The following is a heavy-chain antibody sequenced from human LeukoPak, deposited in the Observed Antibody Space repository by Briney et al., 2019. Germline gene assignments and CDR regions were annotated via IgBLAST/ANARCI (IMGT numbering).Heavy chain of an antibody. Sequence: PGRSLRLSCVASEFAFSDYAMSWVRQAPGKGPEWVSTISRNSATWYADSVMGRFTISRDNSKSTLYLQMNSLRGEDTALYYCADFGSGSYIFDYWGQGSLVTVSS. CDR3: ADFGSGSYIFDY. V-gene: IGHV3-23*01. J-gene: IGHJ4*02. CDR2: ISRNSAT. CDR1: EFAFSDYA. D-gene: IGHD3-10*01.